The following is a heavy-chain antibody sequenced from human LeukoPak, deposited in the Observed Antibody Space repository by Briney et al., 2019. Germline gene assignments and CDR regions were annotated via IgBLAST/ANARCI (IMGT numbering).Heavy chain of an antibody. J-gene: IGHJ4*02. Sequence: ASVKVSCKASGYTFTSYAMHWVRQAPGQRLEWMGWINAGNGNTKYSQKFQGRVTITRDTSASTAYMELSSLRSDDTAVYYCARDLWDIVVAGVDTAMGIFDYWGQGTLVTVSS. V-gene: IGHV1-3*01. D-gene: IGHD5-18*01. CDR3: ARDLWDIVVAGVDTAMGIFDY. CDR1: GYTFTSYA. CDR2: INAGNGNT.